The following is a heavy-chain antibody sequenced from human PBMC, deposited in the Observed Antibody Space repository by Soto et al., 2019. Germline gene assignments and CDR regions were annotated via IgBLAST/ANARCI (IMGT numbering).Heavy chain of an antibody. J-gene: IGHJ4*02. D-gene: IGHD2-15*01. CDR3: AKGAAPVVVAAITFDY. CDR2: ISGSGGST. V-gene: IGHV3-23*01. CDR1: GFTFSSYA. Sequence: TGGSLRLSCAASGFTFSSYAMSWVRQAPGKGLEWVSAISGSGGSTYYADSVKGRFTISRDNSKNTLYLQMNSLRAEDTAVYYCAKGAAPVVVAAITFDYWGQGTLVTVS.